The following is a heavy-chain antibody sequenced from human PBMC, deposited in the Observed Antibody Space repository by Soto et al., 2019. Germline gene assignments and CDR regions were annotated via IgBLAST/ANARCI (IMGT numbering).Heavy chain of an antibody. Sequence: SETLSLTCTFSCGSIISYYWSWIREPPGKGLEWIGYIYYSGSTNYNPSLKSRVTISVDTSKNQFSLKLSSVTAADTAVYYCARAYCSSTSCPYYYYYGMDVWGQGTTVTVSS. V-gene: IGHV4-59*01. CDR3: ARAYCSSTSCPYYYYYGMDV. CDR2: IYYSGST. J-gene: IGHJ6*02. D-gene: IGHD2-2*01. CDR1: CGSIISYY.